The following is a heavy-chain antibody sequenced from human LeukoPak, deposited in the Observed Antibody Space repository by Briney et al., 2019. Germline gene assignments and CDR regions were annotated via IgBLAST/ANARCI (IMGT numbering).Heavy chain of an antibody. V-gene: IGHV3-30*18. Sequence: GGSLRLSCAASGYTYNSHHMHWPRHAPGKGLEWVAIISYDGGKKDYVDSVKRRFTIPRDNSKNTLYLQMNSLGTEDRAVYYCAKDVMRDIWFGESWGQGTLVTVSS. J-gene: IGHJ5*02. D-gene: IGHD3-10*01. CDR3: AKDVMRDIWFGES. CDR1: GYTYNSHH. CDR2: ISYDGGKK.